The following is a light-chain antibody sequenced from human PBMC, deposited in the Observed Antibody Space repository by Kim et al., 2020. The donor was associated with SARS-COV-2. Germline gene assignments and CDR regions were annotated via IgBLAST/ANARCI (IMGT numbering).Light chain of an antibody. Sequence: QSVLTQPASVSGSPGQSITISCTGTSSDVGGYNLVSWYQQHPGKAPKFMIYDVSKRSSGVSNRFSGSKSGNTASLTISGLQAEDEADYYCTSYTRSDTWVFGGGTQLTVL. CDR2: DVS. V-gene: IGLV2-14*03. CDR1: SSDVGGYNL. J-gene: IGLJ3*02. CDR3: TSYTRSDTWV.